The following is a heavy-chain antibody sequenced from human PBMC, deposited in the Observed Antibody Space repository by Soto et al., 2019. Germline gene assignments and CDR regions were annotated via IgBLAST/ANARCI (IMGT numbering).Heavy chain of an antibody. J-gene: IGHJ6*02. CDR2: IYYSGST. Sequence: SETLFLTCTVSGGSISSYYWSWIRQPPRKGLEWIGYIYYSGSTNYNPSLKSRVTISVDTSKNQFSLKLSSVTAADTAVYYCARVLGYCSGDSCYPTLYYYYGTDVWVQGTTVTGSS. V-gene: IGHV4-59*01. D-gene: IGHD2-15*01. CDR1: GGSISSYY. CDR3: ARVLGYCSGDSCYPTLYYYYGTDV.